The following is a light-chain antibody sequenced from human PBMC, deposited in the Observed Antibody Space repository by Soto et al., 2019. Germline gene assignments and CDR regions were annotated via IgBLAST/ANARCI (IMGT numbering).Light chain of an antibody. CDR1: QSVTSSY. V-gene: IGKV3-20*01. CDR2: GAS. CDR3: HQYGSSPYT. Sequence: EIVLTQSPGTLSLSPGERATLSCRASQSVTSSYLAWYKQKLGQAPRLLIYGASSSATGIPDRFSGSGSGTDFTLTISRLEPEDFAVYYCHQYGSSPYTFGQGTNLEIK. J-gene: IGKJ2*01.